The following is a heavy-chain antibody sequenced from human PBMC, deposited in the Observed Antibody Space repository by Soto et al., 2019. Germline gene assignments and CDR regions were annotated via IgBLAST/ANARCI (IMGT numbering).Heavy chain of an antibody. D-gene: IGHD2-21*02. CDR2: ISSSSSTI. V-gene: IGHV3-48*01. CDR3: ANFLNGGNSVPNYGMDV. Sequence: GGSLRLSCAASGFTFSSYSMNWVRQAPGKGLERVSYISSSSSTIYYPDSVKGRFTISRDNSKKTLFLQMNSLRAEDTAIYYCANFLNGGNSVPNYGMDVWGQGTTVTVSS. J-gene: IGHJ6*02. CDR1: GFTFSSYS.